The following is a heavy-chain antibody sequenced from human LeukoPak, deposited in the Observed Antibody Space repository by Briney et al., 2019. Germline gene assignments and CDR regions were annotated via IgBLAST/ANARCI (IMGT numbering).Heavy chain of an antibody. V-gene: IGHV1-46*01. Sequence: ASVKVSCKASGYTFTSYYMHWVRQAPGQGLEWMGMFNPSGGGTTYAQKFQGRVTMTGDTSTSTVYMELSSLRSEDTAVYYCARGRFVLDYYRFDYWGQGTLVTVSS. D-gene: IGHD3-22*01. CDR1: GYTFTSYY. CDR3: ARGRFVLDYYRFDY. CDR2: FNPSGGGT. J-gene: IGHJ4*02.